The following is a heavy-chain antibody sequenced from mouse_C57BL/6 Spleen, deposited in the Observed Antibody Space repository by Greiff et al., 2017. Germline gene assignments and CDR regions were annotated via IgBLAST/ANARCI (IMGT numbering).Heavy chain of an antibody. CDR3: ARSPHYCEICFDY. V-gene: IGHV1-82*01. CDR2: IYPGDGDT. Sequence: QVQLQQSGPELVKPGASVKISCKASGYAFSSSWMNWVKQRPGQGLEWIGQIYPGDGDTNYNGKFKGKATLTADKSSSTAYMQLSSLTSVDSAVYLCARSPHYCEICFDYWGQDTTLTVSS. CDR1: GYAFSSSW. J-gene: IGHJ2*01. D-gene: IGHD1-2*01.